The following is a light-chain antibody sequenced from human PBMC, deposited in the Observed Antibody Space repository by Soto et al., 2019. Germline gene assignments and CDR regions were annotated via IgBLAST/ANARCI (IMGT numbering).Light chain of an antibody. J-gene: IGKJ1*01. V-gene: IGKV1-13*02. CDR1: QAIRTP. CDR3: QQYNSYLT. Sequence: IPMTQSPCSLSAIVGDRVTLTGRASQAIRTPLGWYQQKPGKVPKLLIYDASTLESGVPSRFSGSGSGTEFTLTISSLQPDDFAIYYCQQYNSYLTFGQGTK. CDR2: DAS.